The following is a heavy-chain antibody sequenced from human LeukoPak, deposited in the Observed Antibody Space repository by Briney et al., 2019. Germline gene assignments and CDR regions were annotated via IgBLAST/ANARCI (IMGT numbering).Heavy chain of an antibody. Sequence: PGGSLRLSCAASGFTFSSYAMSWVRQAPGKGLEWVSAISGSGGSTYYADSVKGRFTISRVNSKNTLYLQMNSLRAEDTAVYYCAKAFQEQLERPFHYWGQGTLVTVSS. CDR2: ISGSGGST. D-gene: IGHD1-1*01. J-gene: IGHJ4*02. V-gene: IGHV3-23*01. CDR1: GFTFSSYA. CDR3: AKAFQEQLERPFHY.